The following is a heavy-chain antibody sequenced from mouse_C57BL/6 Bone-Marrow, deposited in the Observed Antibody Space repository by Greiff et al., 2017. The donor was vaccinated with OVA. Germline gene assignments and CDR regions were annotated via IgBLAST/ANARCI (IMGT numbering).Heavy chain of an antibody. CDR3: ARLRDPLYYGGSYGCFDV. J-gene: IGHJ1*03. V-gene: IGHV5-16*01. Sequence: EVKLMESEGGLVQPGSSMKLSCTASGFTFSDYYMAWVRQVPEKGLEWVANINYDGSSTYYLDSLKSRFTISRDTATNILYLQMSSLKSEDTATYYCARLRDPLYYGGSYGCFDVWGTGTTVTVSS. CDR1: GFTFSDYY. CDR2: INYDGSST. D-gene: IGHD1-1*01.